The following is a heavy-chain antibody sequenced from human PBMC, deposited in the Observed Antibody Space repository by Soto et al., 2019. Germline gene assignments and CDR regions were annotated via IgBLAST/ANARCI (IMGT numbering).Heavy chain of an antibody. V-gene: IGHV4-4*02. CDR1: GGSISSSNW. J-gene: IGHJ6*02. D-gene: IGHD3-10*01. Sequence: SETLSLTCAVSGGSISSSNWWSWVRQPPGKGLEWIGEIYHSGSTNYNPSLKSRVTISVDKSKNQFSLKLSSVTAADTAVYYCARVRRGVNYYYGMDVWGQGTTVTVSS. CDR3: ARVRRGVNYYYGMDV. CDR2: IYHSGST.